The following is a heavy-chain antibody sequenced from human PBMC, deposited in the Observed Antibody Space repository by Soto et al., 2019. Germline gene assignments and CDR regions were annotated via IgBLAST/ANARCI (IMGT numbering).Heavy chain of an antibody. CDR3: TIAYYDILTGYYFDRNYYGMDV. Sequence: GGSLRLSCAASGFTFSNAWMSWVRQAPGKGLEWVGRIKSKTDGGTTDYAAPVKGRFTISRDDSKNTLYLQMNSLKTEDTAVYYCTIAYYDILTGYYFDRNYYGMDVWGQGTTVTVSS. D-gene: IGHD3-9*01. J-gene: IGHJ6*02. CDR1: GFTFSNAW. V-gene: IGHV3-15*01. CDR2: IKSKTDGGTT.